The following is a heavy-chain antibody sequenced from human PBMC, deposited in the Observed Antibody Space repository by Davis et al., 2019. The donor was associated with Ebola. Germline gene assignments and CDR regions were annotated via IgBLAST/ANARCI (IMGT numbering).Heavy chain of an antibody. Sequence: PGGSLRLSCAASGFTFSSYAMSWVRQAPGKGLEWVSAISGSGGSTYYADSVKGRFTISRDNSKNTLYLQMNSLRAEDTAVYYCAKLYAWVPAPALDYWGQGTLVTVSS. CDR2: ISGSGGST. CDR1: GFTFSSYA. V-gene: IGHV3-23*01. CDR3: AKLYAWVPAPALDY. D-gene: IGHD2-2*01. J-gene: IGHJ4*02.